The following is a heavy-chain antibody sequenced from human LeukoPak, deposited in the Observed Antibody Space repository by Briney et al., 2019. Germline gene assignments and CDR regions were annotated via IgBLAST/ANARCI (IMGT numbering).Heavy chain of an antibody. CDR3: ALYYGSSPGYFDY. CDR2: MNPNSGNT. Sequence: ASVKVSCKASGYTFTSYDINWVRQATGQGLEWMGWMNPNSGNTGYAQKFQGRFTMTRNTSISTAYMELSSLRSEDTAVYYCALYYGSSPGYFDYWGQGTLVTVSS. CDR1: GYTFTSYD. D-gene: IGHD3-22*01. J-gene: IGHJ4*02. V-gene: IGHV1-8*01.